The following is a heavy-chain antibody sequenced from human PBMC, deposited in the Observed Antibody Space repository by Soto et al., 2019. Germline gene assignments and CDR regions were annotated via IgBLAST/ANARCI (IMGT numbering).Heavy chain of an antibody. J-gene: IGHJ1*01. V-gene: IGHV3-11*05. CDR2: ISSTGSYT. CDR3: AVDGSGSRAYSQH. D-gene: IGHD3-22*01. Sequence: QVQLGESGGGLVKPGGSLRLSCAASGFTFTDYYMSWIRQAPGKGLEWVSYISSTGSYTNYADSVKGRFTISRDNANNSLYLQMNSLRAEDSAVYYCAVDGSGSRAYSQHWGQGTLVTVSS. CDR1: GFTFTDYY.